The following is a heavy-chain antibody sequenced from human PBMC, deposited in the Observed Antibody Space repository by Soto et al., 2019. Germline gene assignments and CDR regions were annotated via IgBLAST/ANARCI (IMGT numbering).Heavy chain of an antibody. V-gene: IGHV3-74*01. CDR2: IDSGGSTT. CDR1: GFTFSSYW. D-gene: IGHD6-19*01. CDR3: ARDQTVAGPTTFDY. J-gene: IGHJ4*02. Sequence: GGSLRLSCAASGFTFSSYWMHWVRQTPGKGLVWVSRIDSGGSTTTYADSVKGRFTISRDDAKNTLYLQMNSLRAEDTAVYYCARDQTVAGPTTFDYCGQGTLVTVSS.